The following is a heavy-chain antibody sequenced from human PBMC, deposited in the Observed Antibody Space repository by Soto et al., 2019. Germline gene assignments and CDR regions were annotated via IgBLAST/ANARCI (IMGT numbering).Heavy chain of an antibody. Sequence: QVQLVESGGGVVQPGRSLRLSCAASGFTFSSYAMHWVRQAPGKGLEWGAVISYDGSNKYYADSVKGRFTISRDNSKNTLYLQMNSLRAEDTAVYYCAREAFAEYFQHWGQGTLVTVSS. V-gene: IGHV3-30-3*01. CDR3: AREAFAEYFQH. CDR2: ISYDGSNK. CDR1: GFTFSSYA. J-gene: IGHJ1*01.